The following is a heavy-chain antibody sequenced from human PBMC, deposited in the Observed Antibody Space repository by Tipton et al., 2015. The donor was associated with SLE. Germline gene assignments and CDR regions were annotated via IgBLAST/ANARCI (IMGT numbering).Heavy chain of an antibody. D-gene: IGHD1-14*01. J-gene: IGHJ4*02. V-gene: IGHV3-9*03. CDR1: GFTFDDYA. CDR3: AKEGQGPGYFDY. CDR2: ISWNSGSI. Sequence: RSLRLSCAASGFTFDDYAMHWVRQAPGKGLEWVSGISWNSGSIGCADSVKGRFTISRDNAKNSLYLQMNSLRAEDMALYYCAKEGQGPGYFDYWGQGTLVTVSS.